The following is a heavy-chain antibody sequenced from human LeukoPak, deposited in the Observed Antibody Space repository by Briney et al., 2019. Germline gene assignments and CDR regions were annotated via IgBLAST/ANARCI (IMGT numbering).Heavy chain of an antibody. V-gene: IGHV4-4*07. D-gene: IGHD2-15*01. CDR1: GGSINNYY. Sequence: SETLSLTCTASGGSINNYYWNWIRQPAGKGLEWIGRIYTRGSTNYNPSLKSRVTMSVDTSKNQFSLKLSSVTAADTAVYYWARGRYCSADICSGGDAFDIWGQGTMVSVSS. J-gene: IGHJ3*02. CDR2: IYTRGST. CDR3: ARGRYCSADICSGGDAFDI.